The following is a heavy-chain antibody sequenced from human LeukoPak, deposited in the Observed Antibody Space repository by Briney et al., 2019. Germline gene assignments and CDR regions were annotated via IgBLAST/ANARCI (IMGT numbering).Heavy chain of an antibody. J-gene: IGHJ4*02. CDR3: ARGSMVRGVILDY. CDR1: GFTVSSND. Sequence: GGSLRLSCAASGFTVSSNDMSWVRQAPGKGLEWVSVIYSGGSTYYADSVKGRFTISRDNSKNTLYLQMNSLRAEDTAVYYCARGSMVRGVILDYWGQGTLVPVSS. CDR2: IYSGGST. D-gene: IGHD3-10*01. V-gene: IGHV3-53*01.